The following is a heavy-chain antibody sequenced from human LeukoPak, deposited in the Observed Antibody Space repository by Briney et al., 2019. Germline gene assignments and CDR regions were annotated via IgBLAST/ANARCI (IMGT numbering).Heavy chain of an antibody. Sequence: GGSLRLSCAASGFTFSSYAMHWVRQAPGKGLEWVAVISYDGSNKYYADSVKGRFTISRDNSKNTLYLQINSLRAEDTAVYYCAKSGYGDYVAWYLDLRGRGTLVTVSS. CDR1: GFTFSSYA. D-gene: IGHD4-17*01. CDR3: AKSGYGDYVAWYLDL. CDR2: ISYDGSNK. V-gene: IGHV3-30-3*02. J-gene: IGHJ2*01.